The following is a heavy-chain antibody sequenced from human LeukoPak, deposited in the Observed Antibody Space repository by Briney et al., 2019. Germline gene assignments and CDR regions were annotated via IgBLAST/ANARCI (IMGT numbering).Heavy chain of an antibody. Sequence: ASETLSLTCAVSGYSISSGYYWGWIRQPPGKGLEWIGSIYHSGSTYYNPSLKSRVTISVDTSKNHFSLKLSSVTAADTAVYYCARDDCGGNSERNDYWGQGTLVTVSS. CDR2: IYHSGST. J-gene: IGHJ4*02. CDR3: ARDDCGGNSERNDY. D-gene: IGHD4-23*01. CDR1: GYSISSGYY. V-gene: IGHV4-38-2*02.